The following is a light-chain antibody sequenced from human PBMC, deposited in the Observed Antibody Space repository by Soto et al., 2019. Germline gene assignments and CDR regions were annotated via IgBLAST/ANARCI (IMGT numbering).Light chain of an antibody. CDR2: EVT. CDR1: SRDVGGYDS. J-gene: IGLJ2*01. Sequence: QSALTQPASVSGSPGQSIAISCTGTSRDVGGYDSVSWYQQHPGKAPKLIIYEVTNRPSGVSNRFSGSKSGNTASLTISGLQAEDEADYYCSSYTGSTTLVVFGGGTQLTVL. CDR3: SSYTGSTTLVV. V-gene: IGLV2-14*01.